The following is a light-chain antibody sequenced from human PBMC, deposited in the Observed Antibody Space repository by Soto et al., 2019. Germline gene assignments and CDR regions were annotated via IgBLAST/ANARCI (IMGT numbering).Light chain of an antibody. CDR1: SSDVGSYNY. CDR3: CSYAGSYTLV. Sequence: QSALTQPASVSGSPGQSITISCTGTSSDVGSYNYVSWYQQHPGKGPKLMIYEVSNRPSGVSFRFSGSKSGNTASLTISGLQAEDEADYYCCSYAGSYTLVFGGGTKLTVL. CDR2: EVS. J-gene: IGLJ2*01. V-gene: IGLV2-14*01.